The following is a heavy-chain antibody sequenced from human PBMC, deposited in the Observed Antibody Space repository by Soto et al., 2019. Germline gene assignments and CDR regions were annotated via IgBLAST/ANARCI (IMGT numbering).Heavy chain of an antibody. J-gene: IGHJ3*02. Sequence: GGSLRLSCAASGFTFSSYWMHWVRQAPGKGLVWVSRINSDGSSTSYADSVKGRFTISRDNAKNTLYLQMNSLRAEDTAVYYCAREGSWYLAFDIWGQGTMVTVSS. CDR1: GFTFSSYW. V-gene: IGHV3-74*01. CDR2: INSDGSST. CDR3: AREGSWYLAFDI. D-gene: IGHD6-13*01.